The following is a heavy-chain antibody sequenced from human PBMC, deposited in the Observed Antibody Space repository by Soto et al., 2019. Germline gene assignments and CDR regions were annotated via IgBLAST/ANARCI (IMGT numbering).Heavy chain of an antibody. D-gene: IGHD1-1*01. CDR2: ISAYNGNT. CDR1: GYTFTSYG. V-gene: IGHV1-18*01. J-gene: IGHJ6*02. Sequence: QVQLVQSGAEVKKPGASVKVSCKASGYTFTSYGISWVRQAPGQGLEWMGWISAYNGNTNYAQKLQGRVTMTTDTATSTAYMELRSLRSDDTAVYYCARDQSLPTYYYYGMDVWGQGTTVTVSS. CDR3: ARDQSLPTYYYYGMDV.